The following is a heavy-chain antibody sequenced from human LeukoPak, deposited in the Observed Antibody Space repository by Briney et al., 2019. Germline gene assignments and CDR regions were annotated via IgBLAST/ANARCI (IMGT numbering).Heavy chain of an antibody. V-gene: IGHV4-34*01. Sequence: PWETLSLTCAVYGGSFSGYYWSWIRQPPGKGLEWMGEIYHRGSTNYNPSLKSRVTISVDTSKNQFSLKLSSVTAADTAVYYCARGIVVVPAVISLSRPGARFDYWGQGTLVTVSS. D-gene: IGHD2-2*02. CDR1: GGSFSGYY. CDR3: ARGIVVVPAVISLSRPGARFDY. J-gene: IGHJ4*02. CDR2: IYHRGST.